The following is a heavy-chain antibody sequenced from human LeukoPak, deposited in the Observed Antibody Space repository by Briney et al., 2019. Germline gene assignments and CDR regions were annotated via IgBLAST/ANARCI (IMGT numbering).Heavy chain of an antibody. CDR1: GFTFSSYA. CDR2: ISGSGGST. Sequence: GGSLRLSCAASGFTFSSYAMSWVRQAPGKGLEWVSAISGSGGSTYYADSVKGRFTISRDNSKNTLYLQMNSLRAEDTAVYYCATDDCSGGSCYYRYYYYGMDVWGQGTTVTVSS. J-gene: IGHJ6*02. V-gene: IGHV3-23*01. D-gene: IGHD2-15*01. CDR3: ATDDCSGGSCYYRYYYYGMDV.